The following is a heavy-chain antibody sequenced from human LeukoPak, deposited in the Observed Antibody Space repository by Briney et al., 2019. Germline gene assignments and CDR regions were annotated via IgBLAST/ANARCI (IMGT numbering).Heavy chain of an antibody. Sequence: ASVKVSCKASGYTFTGYYMHWVRQAPGQGLEWMGRINPNSGGTNYAQKFQGRVTMTRDTSISTAYMELSRLRSDDTAVYYCARDRRYSGSYYSDYWGQGTLVTVSS. D-gene: IGHD1-26*01. J-gene: IGHJ4*02. CDR1: GYTFTGYY. CDR3: ARDRRYSGSYYSDY. V-gene: IGHV1-2*06. CDR2: INPNSGGT.